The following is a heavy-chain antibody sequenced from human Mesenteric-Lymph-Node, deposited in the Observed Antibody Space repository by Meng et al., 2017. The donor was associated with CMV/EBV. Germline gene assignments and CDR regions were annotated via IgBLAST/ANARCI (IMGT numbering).Heavy chain of an antibody. V-gene: IGHV4-34*01. Sequence: LTCAVYGGSFSGYYWSWIRQPPGKGLEWIGEINHSGSTNYNPSLKSRVTISVDTSKNQFSLKLTSVTAADTAVYYCARDIVGATYFDHWGQGTLVTVSS. CDR1: GGSFSGYY. D-gene: IGHD1-26*01. J-gene: IGHJ4*02. CDR3: ARDIVGATYFDH. CDR2: INHSGST.